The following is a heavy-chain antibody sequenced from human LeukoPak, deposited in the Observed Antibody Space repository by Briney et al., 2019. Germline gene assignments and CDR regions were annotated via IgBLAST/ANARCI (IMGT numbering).Heavy chain of an antibody. CDR3: ARVVGVGATAADDY. V-gene: IGHV4-34*01. J-gene: IGHJ4*02. CDR2: INHSGST. CDR1: GGSFSGYY. Sequence: SETLSLTCAVYGGSFSGYYWSWIRQPPGKGLEWIGEINHSGSTNYNPSLKRRVTISVDTSKNQFSLKLSSVTAADTAVYYCARVVGVGATAADDYWGQGTLVTVSS. D-gene: IGHD1-26*01.